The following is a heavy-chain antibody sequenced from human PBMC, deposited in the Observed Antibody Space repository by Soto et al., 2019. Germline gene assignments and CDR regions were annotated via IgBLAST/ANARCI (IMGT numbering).Heavy chain of an antibody. V-gene: IGHV3-74*01. Sequence: EVQLVESGGGLVQSGGSLRLTCAASGFSFRNYWMHWVRQAPGKGLVWVSRISDYGRANYADSVEGRSTISRDDAKSEFYVQMSSLRLEDTAVYYWGRGGVEPFDYLGQGALVTVSS. CDR1: GFSFRNYW. CDR3: GRGGVEPFDY. CDR2: ISDYGRA. J-gene: IGHJ4*02. D-gene: IGHD3-10*01.